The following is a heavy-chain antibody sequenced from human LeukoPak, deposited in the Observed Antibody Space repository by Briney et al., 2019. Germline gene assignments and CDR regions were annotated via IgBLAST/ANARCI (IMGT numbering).Heavy chain of an antibody. CDR3: AKVGGLEDDSSGYYRYNWFDP. D-gene: IGHD3-22*01. J-gene: IGHJ5*02. CDR1: GFTFSSYG. CDR2: ISYDGSNK. Sequence: PGGSLRLSCAASGFTFSSYGMHWVRQAPGKGLEWVAVISYDGSNKYYADSVKGRFTISRDNSKNTLYLQMNSLRAEDTAVYYCAKVGGLEDDSSGYYRYNWFDPWGQGTLVTVSS. V-gene: IGHV3-30*18.